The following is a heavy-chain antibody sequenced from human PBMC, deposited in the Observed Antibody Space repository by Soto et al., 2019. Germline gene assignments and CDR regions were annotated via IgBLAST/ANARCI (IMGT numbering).Heavy chain of an antibody. CDR1: RFTFSSYA. V-gene: IGHV3-30-3*01. CDR3: ASLSIAARPALGYYYGMDV. Sequence: QVQLVESGGGVVQPGRSLRLSCSASRFTFSSYAMHWVRQAPGKGLEWVAFISYDRSNKYYADSVKGRFTISRENFTNTLYLQMNRLRDEDTDVYYCASLSIAARPALGYYYGMDVWAQGTTVTVSS. CDR2: ISYDRSNK. D-gene: IGHD6-6*01. J-gene: IGHJ6*02.